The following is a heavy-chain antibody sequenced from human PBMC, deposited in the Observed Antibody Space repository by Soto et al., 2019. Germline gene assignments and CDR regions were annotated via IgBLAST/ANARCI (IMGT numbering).Heavy chain of an antibody. CDR2: IYHAGSV. V-gene: IGHV4-38-2*01. CDR3: ARTFDYYGMDV. Sequence: LSPTRAASGYSIGSGYYWAWIRQAPGKGLQWIGSIYHAGSVYYNPSLYGRGALSMDSTKNHFSLKLNSVTAADTAGYYCARTFDYYGMDVWGQGTTVTVSS. CDR1: GYSIGSGYY. J-gene: IGHJ6*02.